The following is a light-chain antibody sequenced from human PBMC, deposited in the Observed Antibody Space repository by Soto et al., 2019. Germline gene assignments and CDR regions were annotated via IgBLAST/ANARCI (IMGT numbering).Light chain of an antibody. V-gene: IGLV2-8*01. CDR1: SSDVGGYNY. Sequence: QSALTQPPSASGSPGQSVTISCTGTSSDVGGYNYVSWYQQHPGKAPKLMIYEVSKRPSGVPDRFSGSKSGNTASLTVSVLQPEDEADYYCSSYAGSNKSVFGTGTKVTVL. J-gene: IGLJ1*01. CDR3: SSYAGSNKSV. CDR2: EVS.